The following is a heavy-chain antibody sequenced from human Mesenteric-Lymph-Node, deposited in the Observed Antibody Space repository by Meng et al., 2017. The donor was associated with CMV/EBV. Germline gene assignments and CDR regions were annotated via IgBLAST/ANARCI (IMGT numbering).Heavy chain of an antibody. D-gene: IGHD5-24*01. J-gene: IGHJ4*02. V-gene: IGHV4-31*02. Sequence: GGTNSSGGYDGGWSGQDTGKGKEWNGNKNKRGRKNNKPTKKRRVSKSVDTAKNQYSLKLSSVTAADTAVYYCARDRDGYNYADYWGQGTLVTVSS. CDR2: KNKRGRK. CDR3: ARDRDGYNYADY. CDR1: GGTNSSGGYD.